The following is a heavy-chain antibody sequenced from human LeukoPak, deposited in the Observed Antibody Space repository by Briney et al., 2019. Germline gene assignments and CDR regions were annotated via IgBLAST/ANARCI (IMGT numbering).Heavy chain of an antibody. CDR3: ARARNYYGY. CDR2: IYSDGTT. Sequence: PGGSLRLSCAASGFTVSSNYMSWVRQAPGKGLEWVSVIYSDGTTYYAASVKGRFTISRDNAKNTLYLQMNSLRAEDTAVYHCARARNYYGYWAREPWSPSPQ. J-gene: IGHJ4*02. CDR1: GFTVSSNY. V-gene: IGHV3-66*01.